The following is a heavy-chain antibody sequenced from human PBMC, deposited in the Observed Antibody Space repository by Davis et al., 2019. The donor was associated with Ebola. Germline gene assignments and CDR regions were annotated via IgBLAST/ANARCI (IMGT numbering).Heavy chain of an antibody. D-gene: IGHD3-3*01. CDR3: MKSDSS. J-gene: IGHJ3*01. CDR1: GFTFNQYA. V-gene: IGHV3-23*01. Sequence: GESLKISCSASGFTFNQYAMTWVRQAPGKGLEWVSTISKSGRDTNYADSVKGRLSVSRDNARSTLYLQMNSLRADDTAMYYCMKSDSSWGQGTMVTVSS. CDR2: ISKSGRDT.